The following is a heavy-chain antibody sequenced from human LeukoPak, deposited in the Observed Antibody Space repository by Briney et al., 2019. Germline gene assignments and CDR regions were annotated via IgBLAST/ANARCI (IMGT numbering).Heavy chain of an antibody. V-gene: IGHV3-23*01. CDR1: GFTFSSYA. J-gene: IGHJ6*04. CDR3: AELGITMIGGV. D-gene: IGHD3-10*02. CDR2: ISGTGDST. Sequence: GGSLRLSCAASGFTFSSYAMSWVRQAPGKGLEWISAISGTGDSTYYADSVKGRFTISRDNAKNSLYLQMNSLRAEDTAVYYCAELGITMIGGVWGKGTTVTISS.